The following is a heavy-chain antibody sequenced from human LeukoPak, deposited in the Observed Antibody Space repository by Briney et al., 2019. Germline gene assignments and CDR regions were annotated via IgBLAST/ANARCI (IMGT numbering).Heavy chain of an antibody. Sequence: SETLSLTCTVSGGSISSYYWSWIRQPPGKGLEWIGYIYYSGSTNYNPSLKSRVTISVDTSKNQFSLKLSSVTAADTAVYYCARVNYDYVWGSYRYKGYYFDYWGQGPLVTVSS. CDR2: IYYSGST. CDR1: GGSISSYY. V-gene: IGHV4-59*01. D-gene: IGHD3-16*02. J-gene: IGHJ4*02. CDR3: ARVNYDYVWGSYRYKGYYFDY.